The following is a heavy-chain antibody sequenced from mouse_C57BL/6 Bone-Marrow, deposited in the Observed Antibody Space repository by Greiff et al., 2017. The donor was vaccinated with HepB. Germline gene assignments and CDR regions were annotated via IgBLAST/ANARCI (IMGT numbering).Heavy chain of an antibody. CDR1: GYSFTGYF. CDR3: ARWGYYDY. CDR2: INPYNGDT. V-gene: IGHV1-20*01. J-gene: IGHJ2*01. Sequence: VQLQQSGPELVKPGDSVKISCKASGYSFTGYFMNWVMQSHGKSLEWIGRINPYNGDTFYNQKFKGKATLTVDKSSSTAHKELRSLTSEDSAVYYCARWGYYDYWGQGTTLTVSS. D-gene: IGHD1-1*01.